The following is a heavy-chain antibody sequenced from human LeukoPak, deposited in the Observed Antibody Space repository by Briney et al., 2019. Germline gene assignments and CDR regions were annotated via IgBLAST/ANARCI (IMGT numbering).Heavy chain of an antibody. CDR2: IRSKANSYAT. CDR1: GFTFSGSA. Sequence: GGSLRLSCAASGFTFSGSAMHWVRQASGKGLEWVGRIRSKANSYATAYAASVKGRFTISRDDSKNTAYLQMNSLKTEDTAVYYCTRPRWHDYGDSEFAGYWGQRTLVTVSS. CDR3: TRPRWHDYGDSEFAGY. V-gene: IGHV3-73*01. J-gene: IGHJ4*02. D-gene: IGHD4-17*01.